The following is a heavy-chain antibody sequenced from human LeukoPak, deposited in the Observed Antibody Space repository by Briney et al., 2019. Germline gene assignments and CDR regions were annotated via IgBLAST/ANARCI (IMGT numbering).Heavy chain of an antibody. CDR1: GGSISSRSSY. D-gene: IGHD2-2*01. J-gene: IGHJ4*02. CDR2: MYYSGST. CDR3: ARMPAAADY. Sequence: PSETLSLTCTVSGGSISSRSSYWGWIRQPPGKGLEWIGSMYYSGSTYYNPSLKSRVTISVDTSKNQFSLKLSSVTAADTAVYYCARMPAAADYWGQGTLVTVSS. V-gene: IGHV4-39*01.